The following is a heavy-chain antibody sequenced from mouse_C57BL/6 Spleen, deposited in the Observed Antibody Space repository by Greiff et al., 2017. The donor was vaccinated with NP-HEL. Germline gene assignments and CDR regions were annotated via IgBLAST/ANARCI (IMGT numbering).Heavy chain of an antibody. CDR2: IYPSDSET. CDR3: ARSNYGSSPFAY. V-gene: IGHV1-61*01. D-gene: IGHD1-1*01. Sequence: QVQLQQPGAELVRPGSSVKLSCKASGYTFTSYWMDWVKQRPGQGLEWIGNIYPSDSETHYNQKFKDKATLTVDKSSSTAYMQLSSLTSEDSAVYYCARSNYGSSPFAYWGQGTLVTVSA. CDR1: GYTFTSYW. J-gene: IGHJ3*01.